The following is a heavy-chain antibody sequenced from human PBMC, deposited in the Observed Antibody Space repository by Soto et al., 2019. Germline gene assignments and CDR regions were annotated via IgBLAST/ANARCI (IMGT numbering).Heavy chain of an antibody. V-gene: IGHV3-23*01. D-gene: IGHD4-17*01. J-gene: IGHJ3*01. CDR1: GFTFSNYA. CDR3: ARDPNGDHIGAFDF. CDR2: ISGSGGGT. Sequence: EVQLLESGGDLIQPGGSLRLSCAASGFTFSNYAMIWVRQAPGKGLEWVSAISGSGGGTSYADSVKGRFTISRDNSRNTLYLQMNSLRAEDTALYYCARDPNGDHIGAFDFRAQGTMVTVSS.